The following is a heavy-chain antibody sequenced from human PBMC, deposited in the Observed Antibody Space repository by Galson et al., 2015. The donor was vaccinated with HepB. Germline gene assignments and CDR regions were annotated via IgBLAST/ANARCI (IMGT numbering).Heavy chain of an antibody. CDR2: INSDGSST. CDR1: GFTFSSYW. J-gene: IGHJ4*02. V-gene: IGHV3-74*01. CDR3: VRGGYSYGYGLYYFDY. Sequence: SLRLSCAASGFTFSSYWMHWVRQAPGEGLVWVSRINSDGSSTSYADSVKGRFTISRDNAKNTLYLQMNSLRAEDTAVYYCVRGGYSYGYGLYYFDYWGQGTLVTVSS. D-gene: IGHD5-18*01.